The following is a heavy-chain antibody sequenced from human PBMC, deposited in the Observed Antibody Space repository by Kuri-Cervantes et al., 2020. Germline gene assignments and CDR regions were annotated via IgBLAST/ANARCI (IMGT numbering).Heavy chain of an antibody. CDR3: ARKVWGSYRHLFDP. Sequence: GGSLRLSCAASGFTFSSYSMNWVRQAPGKGLEWVSYISSSSSTIYYADSVKGRFTISRDNAKNSLYLQMNSLRAEGTAVYYCARKVWGSYRHLFDPWGQGTLVTVSS. V-gene: IGHV3-48*01. D-gene: IGHD3-16*02. CDR1: GFTFSSYS. J-gene: IGHJ5*02. CDR2: ISSSSSTI.